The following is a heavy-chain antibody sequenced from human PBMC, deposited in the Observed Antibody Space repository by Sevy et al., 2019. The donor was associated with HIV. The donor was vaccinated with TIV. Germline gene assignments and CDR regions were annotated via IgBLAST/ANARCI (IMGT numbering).Heavy chain of an antibody. CDR3: ATPRFDF. V-gene: IGHV3-74*01. CDR2: MNTDGSST. Sequence: EVQLVESGGGVIQPGGSLRLSCEASGFDFSSHWMQWVRQAPGKGLVWGSRMNTDGSSTNYTDSLKGRFXISRDNAKNTLYLEMNNLRYEDTALYYCATPRFDFWGPGTLVTVSS. CDR1: GFDFSSHW. J-gene: IGHJ4*02.